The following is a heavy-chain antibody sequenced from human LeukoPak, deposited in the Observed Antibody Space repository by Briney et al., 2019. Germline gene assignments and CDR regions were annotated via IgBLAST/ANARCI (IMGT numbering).Heavy chain of an antibody. CDR1: GYTFTSCG. CDR2: ISAYNGNT. D-gene: IGHD2-8*02. J-gene: IGHJ5*02. Sequence: ASVKVSCKASGYTFTSCGISWVRQAPGQGLECMGWISAYNGNTNYAQKFQGRVTMTTDTSTSTAYMELRSLRSDDTAVYYCARVTGGWFDPWGQGTLVTVSS. V-gene: IGHV1-18*01. CDR3: ARVTGGWFDP.